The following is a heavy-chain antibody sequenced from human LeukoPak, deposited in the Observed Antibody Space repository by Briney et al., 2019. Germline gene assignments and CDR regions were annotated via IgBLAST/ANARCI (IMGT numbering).Heavy chain of an antibody. CDR2: ISDDGTRK. V-gene: IGHV3-30*03. CDR1: GFTFSSYG. D-gene: IGHD6-19*01. Sequence: GGSLRLSCAASGFTFSSYGIHWVRLAPGRGLEWVAVISDDGTRKYYADSVQGRFTISRDNSKNTLYLQVNSLRAEDTAVYYCAREFSGYAFDIWGQGAMVTVSS. J-gene: IGHJ3*02. CDR3: AREFSGYAFDI.